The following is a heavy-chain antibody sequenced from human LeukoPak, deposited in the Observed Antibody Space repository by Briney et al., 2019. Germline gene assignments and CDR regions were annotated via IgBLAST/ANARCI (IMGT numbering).Heavy chain of an antibody. CDR2: ISGSGDGT. CDR1: GFTLSSYA. V-gene: IGHV3-23*01. CDR3: AKAGSGWDEYFDN. J-gene: IGHJ4*02. Sequence: GGSLRLSCAAASGFTLSSYAMHWVRQAPGKGLEWVSAISGSGDGTYYADSVKGRFTISRDNSKNTLYLQMNSLRVEDTAVYFCAKAGSGWDEYFDNWGQGTLVTVSS. D-gene: IGHD6-19*01.